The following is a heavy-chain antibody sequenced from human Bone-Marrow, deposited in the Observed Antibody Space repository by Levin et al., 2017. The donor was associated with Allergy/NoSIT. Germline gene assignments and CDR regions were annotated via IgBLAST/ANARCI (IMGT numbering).Heavy chain of an antibody. V-gene: IGHV4-34*01. J-gene: IGHJ6*02. D-gene: IGHD2-2*01. Sequence: ESLKISCAVYGGSFSGYYWSWIRQPPGKGLEWIGEINHSGSTNYNPSLKSRVTISVDTSKNQFSLKLSSVTAADTAVYYCAREYSYCSSTSCYPYYYGMDVWGQGTTVTVSS. CDR1: GGSFSGYY. CDR3: AREYSYCSSTSCYPYYYGMDV. CDR2: INHSGST.